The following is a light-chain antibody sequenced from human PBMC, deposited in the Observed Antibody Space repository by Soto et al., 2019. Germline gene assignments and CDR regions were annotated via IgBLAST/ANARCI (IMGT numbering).Light chain of an antibody. CDR1: QSVSSY. V-gene: IGKV3-11*01. CDR2: DAS. Sequence: EIVLTQSPATLSLSPGERATLSCRASQSVSSYLAWYQQKPGQAPRLLIYDASNRATGIPARFSGSGSGTDFTLTISSLEPEDFAVYYCQQRSNSTTLGQGTRLEIK. CDR3: QQRSNSTT. J-gene: IGKJ5*01.